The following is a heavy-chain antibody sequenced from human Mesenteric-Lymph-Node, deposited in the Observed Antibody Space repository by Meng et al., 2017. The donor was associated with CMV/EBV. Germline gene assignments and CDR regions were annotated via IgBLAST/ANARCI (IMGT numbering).Heavy chain of an antibody. V-gene: IGHV1-69*05. CDR1: GGTFSSYA. D-gene: IGHD3-10*01. CDR2: IIPIFGTA. CDR3: AREGDRGSGSYYYYGLDV. J-gene: IGHJ6*02. Sequence: SVKVSCKASGGTFSSYAISWVRQAPGQGLEWMGGIIPIFGTANYAQKFQGRVTITTDESTSTAYMELSRLRTEDTAVYYCAREGDRGSGSYYYYGLDVWGQGTTVTVSS.